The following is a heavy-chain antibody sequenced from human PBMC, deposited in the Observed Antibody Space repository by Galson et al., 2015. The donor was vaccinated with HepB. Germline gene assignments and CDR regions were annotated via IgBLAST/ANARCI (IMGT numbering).Heavy chain of an antibody. D-gene: IGHD2-21*01. J-gene: IGHJ4*02. CDR1: GFTFSSYA. V-gene: IGHV3-23*01. Sequence: SLRLSCAASGFTFSSYAMSWVRQAPGKGLEWVSAISGSGGSTYYADSVKGRFTISRDNSKNTLYLQMNSLRAEDTAVYYCAKSFDREKHIVVVIAINFDYWGQGTLVTVSS. CDR3: AKSFDREKHIVVVIAINFDY. CDR2: ISGSGGST.